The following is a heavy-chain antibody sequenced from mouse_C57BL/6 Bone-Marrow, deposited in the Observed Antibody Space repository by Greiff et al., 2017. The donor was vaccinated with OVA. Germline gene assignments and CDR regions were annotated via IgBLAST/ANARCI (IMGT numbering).Heavy chain of an antibody. Sequence: DVKLVESGGGLVKPGGSLKLSCAASGFTFSDYGMHWVRQAPEKGLEWVAYISSGSSTIYYADTVKGRFTISRDNAKNTLFLQMTSLRSEDTAMYYCATAFYGSSDGFAYWGQGTLVTVSA. D-gene: IGHD1-1*01. J-gene: IGHJ3*01. V-gene: IGHV5-17*01. CDR2: ISSGSSTI. CDR3: ATAFYGSSDGFAY. CDR1: GFTFSDYG.